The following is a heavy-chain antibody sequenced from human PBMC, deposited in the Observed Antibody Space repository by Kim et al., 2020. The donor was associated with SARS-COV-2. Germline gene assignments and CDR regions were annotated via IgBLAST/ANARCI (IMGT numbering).Heavy chain of an antibody. CDR2: T. D-gene: IGHD4-17*01. CDR3: ARDYGDDAFDI. J-gene: IGHJ3*02. Sequence: TTCNPSLKKQVTISVSTSKSQFSLKLGSVTAADTAVYYCARDYGDDAFDIWGQGTMVTVSS. V-gene: IGHV4-59*01.